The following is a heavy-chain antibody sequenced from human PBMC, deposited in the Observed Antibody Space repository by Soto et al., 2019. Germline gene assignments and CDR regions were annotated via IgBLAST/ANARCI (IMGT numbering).Heavy chain of an antibody. CDR3: ARVPAGYCSGGSCTAGY. Sequence: EVQLVESGGGLVKPGGSLRLSCAASGFTFSSYSMNWVRQAPGKGLEWVSSISSSSSYIYYADSVKGRFTISRGNSKNSLYLQMNSLRAEDTAVYYCARVPAGYCSGGSCTAGYWGQGTLVTVSS. D-gene: IGHD2-15*01. CDR2: ISSSSSYI. CDR1: GFTFSSYS. J-gene: IGHJ4*02. V-gene: IGHV3-21*01.